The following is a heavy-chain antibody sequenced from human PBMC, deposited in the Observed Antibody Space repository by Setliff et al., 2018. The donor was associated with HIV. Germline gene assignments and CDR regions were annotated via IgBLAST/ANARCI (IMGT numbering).Heavy chain of an antibody. CDR3: ARGGRGSGSYYWDYYFDY. CDR2: IYYSGRT. CDR1: GYSISSGYY. D-gene: IGHD3-10*01. V-gene: IGHV4-38-2*02. J-gene: IGHJ4*02. Sequence: ETLSLTCTVSGYSISSGYYWGWIRQPPGKGLEWIGSIYYSGRTYYNPSLKSRVTISVDTSKNQFSLKLSSVTAADTAVYYCARGGRGSGSYYWDYYFDYWGQGTLVTVSS.